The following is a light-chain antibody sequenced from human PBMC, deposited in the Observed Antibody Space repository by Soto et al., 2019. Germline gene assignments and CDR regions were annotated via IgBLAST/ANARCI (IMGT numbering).Light chain of an antibody. CDR2: DVS. V-gene: IGKV1-5*01. CDR3: QQYKVYPYT. CDR1: QSRTGR. Sequence: DIQMTQSPSTLSASIGDPVTLTCRASQSRTGRLAWYQQKPGRPPKLLIYDVSMLESGVPSRFSGSESGADFTLTISSLRPDDFSTFYCQQYKVYPYTFGQGTRL. J-gene: IGKJ2*01.